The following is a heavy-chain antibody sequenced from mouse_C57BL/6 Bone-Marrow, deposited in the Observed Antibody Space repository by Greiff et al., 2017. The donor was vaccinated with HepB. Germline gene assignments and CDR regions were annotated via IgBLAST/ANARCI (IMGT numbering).Heavy chain of an antibody. CDR2: IRLKSDNYAT. CDR3: TFTTGGYFDV. V-gene: IGHV6-3*01. D-gene: IGHD1-1*01. Sequence: EVQLQESGGGLVQPGGSMKLSCVASGFTFSNYWMNWVRQSPEKGLEWVAQIRLKSDNYATHYAESVKGRFTISRDDSKSSVYLQMNNLRAEDTGIYYCTFTTGGYFDVWGTGTTVTVSS. J-gene: IGHJ1*03. CDR1: GFTFSNYW.